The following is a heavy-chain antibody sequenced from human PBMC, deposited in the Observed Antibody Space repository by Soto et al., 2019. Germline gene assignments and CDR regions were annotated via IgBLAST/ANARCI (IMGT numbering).Heavy chain of an antibody. CDR2: IKKDGSEK. CDR3: VSSGYTYRGY. CDR1: GFTFNNYY. J-gene: IGHJ4*02. D-gene: IGHD5-18*01. V-gene: IGHV3-7*01. Sequence: EVQLVESGGGLVQPGGSLRLSCTASGFTFNNYYMSWVRQAPGKGLEWVANIKKDGSEKYYVDSVKGRFTISRDNAKNSLYLQMDSLRAEDTAVYYCVSSGYTYRGYWGQGTLVTVSS.